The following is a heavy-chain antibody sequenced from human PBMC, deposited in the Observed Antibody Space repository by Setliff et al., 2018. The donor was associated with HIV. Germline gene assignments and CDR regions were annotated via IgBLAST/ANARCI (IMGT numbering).Heavy chain of an antibody. V-gene: IGHV3-66*02. Sequence: LRLSCAASGFAVSSHYMSWVRQAPGKGLEWVSTIYSDGSTYHADSVKGRFTLSRDTSKNTLSLQMNSLRPEDTAVFYCARVRLYSSALDYWGQGTLVTVSS. J-gene: IGHJ4*02. CDR2: IYSDGST. CDR1: GFAVSSHY. CDR3: ARVRLYSSALDY. D-gene: IGHD3-22*01.